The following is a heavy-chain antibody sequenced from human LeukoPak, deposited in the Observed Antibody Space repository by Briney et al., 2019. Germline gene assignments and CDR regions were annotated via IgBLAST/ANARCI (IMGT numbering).Heavy chain of an antibody. D-gene: IGHD6-13*01. J-gene: IGHJ5*02. CDR3: ARDDELRRYSSSPNWFDP. CDR2: ISAYNGNT. V-gene: IGHV1-18*01. CDR1: GYTFTSYG. Sequence: ASVKVSCKASGYTFTSYGISWVRQAPGQGLEWMGWISAYNGNTNYAQKLQGRVTMTTDTSTSTAYMELRSLRSDDTAVYYCARDDELRRYSSSPNWFDPWGQGTLVTVSS.